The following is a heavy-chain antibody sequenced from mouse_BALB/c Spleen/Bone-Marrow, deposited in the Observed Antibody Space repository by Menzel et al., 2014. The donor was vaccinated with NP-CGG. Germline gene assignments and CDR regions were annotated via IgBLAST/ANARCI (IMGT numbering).Heavy chain of an antibody. CDR2: INPYNDGT. D-gene: IGHD2-10*02. Sequence: SGPELVKPGASVKMSCKASGYTFXSYVMHWVKQKPGQGLEWIGYINPYNDGTKYNEKFKGKATLTSDKSSSTAYMGLSSLASEDSAVYCCARSPSYGNYVDYWGQGTSVTVSS. V-gene: IGHV1-14*01. CDR1: GYTFXSYV. J-gene: IGHJ4*01. CDR3: ARSPSYGNYVDY.